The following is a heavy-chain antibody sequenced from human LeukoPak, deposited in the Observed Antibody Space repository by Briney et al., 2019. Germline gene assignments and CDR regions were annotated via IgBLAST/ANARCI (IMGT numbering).Heavy chain of an antibody. J-gene: IGHJ4*02. CDR2: ISYDGSNK. CDR1: GFTFSSYA. CDR3: ARDRDYYDSSGPLDY. Sequence: GGAPRLSCAASGFTFSSYAMHWGRPGPGKGLGGGGGISYDGSNKYYADSVKGRFTISRDNSKNTLYLQMNSLRAEDTAVYYCARDRDYYDSSGPLDYWGQGTLVTVSS. V-gene: IGHV3-30-3*01. D-gene: IGHD3-22*01.